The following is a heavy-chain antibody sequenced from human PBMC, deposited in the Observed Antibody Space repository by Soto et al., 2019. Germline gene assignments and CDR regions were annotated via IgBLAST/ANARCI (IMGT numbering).Heavy chain of an antibody. Sequence: QVQLVQSGAEVKKPGSSVKVSCKASGGTFSSYAISWVRQAPGQGLEWMGGIIPIFGTGNYAQKFQGRVTVTADESTSTXXMXLXXLRCGDTAVYYCARETYYYDGSGYSSGSPHWYGDLWGRGTLVTVSS. CDR2: IIPIFGTG. CDR1: GGTFSSYA. V-gene: IGHV1-69*12. CDR3: ARETYYYDGSGYSSGSPHWYGDL. D-gene: IGHD3-22*01. J-gene: IGHJ2*01.